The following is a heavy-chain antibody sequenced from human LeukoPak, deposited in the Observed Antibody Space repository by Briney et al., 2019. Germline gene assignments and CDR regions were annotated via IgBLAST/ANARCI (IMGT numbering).Heavy chain of an antibody. CDR2: INTNTGNP. Sequence: ASVKVSCTASGGTFSSYAISWVRQAPGQGLEWMGWINTNTGNPTYAQGFTGRFVFSLDTSVSTAYLQISSLKAEDTAVYYCARGSFLWAPVQYRTFDYWGQGTLVTVSS. D-gene: IGHD2/OR15-2a*01. CDR1: GGTFSSYA. J-gene: IGHJ4*02. V-gene: IGHV7-4-1*02. CDR3: ARGSFLWAPVQYRTFDY.